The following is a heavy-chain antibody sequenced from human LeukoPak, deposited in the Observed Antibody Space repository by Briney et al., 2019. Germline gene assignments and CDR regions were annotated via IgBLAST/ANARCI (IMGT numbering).Heavy chain of an antibody. J-gene: IGHJ4*02. V-gene: IGHV3-23*01. CDR3: AKGAAAGDFDY. D-gene: IGHD6-13*01. CDR1: GITLSSYA. Sequence: GGSLRLSCGVSGITLSSYAMSWVRQAPGKGLEWVSAISGSGGSTYYADSAKGRFTISRDNSKNTLYLQMNSLRAEDTAVYYCAKGAAAGDFDYWGQGTLVTVSS. CDR2: ISGSGGST.